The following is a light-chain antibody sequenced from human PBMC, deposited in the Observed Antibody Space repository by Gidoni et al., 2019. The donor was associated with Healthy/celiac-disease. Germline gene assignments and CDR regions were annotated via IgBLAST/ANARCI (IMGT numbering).Light chain of an antibody. Sequence: DIQMTQSPSSLSASVGARVTITCRASQSISSYLNWYKQNPGKAPKLLIYAASSLQSGVPSRFSGSGSGTDFTLTISSLQPEDFATYYCQQSYSTPYTFGQGTKLEIK. J-gene: IGKJ2*01. CDR1: QSISSY. CDR3: QQSYSTPYT. CDR2: AAS. V-gene: IGKV1-39*01.